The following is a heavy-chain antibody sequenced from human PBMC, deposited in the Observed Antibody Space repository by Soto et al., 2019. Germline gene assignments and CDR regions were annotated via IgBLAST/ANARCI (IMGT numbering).Heavy chain of an antibody. CDR1: GFSLSTHEVG. J-gene: IGHJ4*02. Sequence: QITLKESGPTLMKPTQTLTLTCSFSGFSLSTHEVGVVWIRQPPGKALEWLALIYWNDDARYSPSLKNRLTITKDTSKNQVVLTMSNMDPVDTATYYCVHDGKLGYTGYVRFDYWARESWSPSPQ. CDR2: IYWNDDA. CDR3: VHDGKLGYTGYVRFDY. V-gene: IGHV2-5*01. D-gene: IGHD5-12*01.